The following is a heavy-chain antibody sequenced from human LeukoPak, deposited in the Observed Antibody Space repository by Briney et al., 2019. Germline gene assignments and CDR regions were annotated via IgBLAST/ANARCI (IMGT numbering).Heavy chain of an antibody. D-gene: IGHD3-9*01. CDR2: INYGGST. Sequence: PSETLSLTCTISGGSISSSSFYWGWIRQPPGKGLEWIGSINYGGSTSYNPSLKNRVTVSLDTSKTQFSLRLSSATAADTAVYYCARVLRYFDWPCDYWGQGTLVTVSS. V-gene: IGHV4-39*01. CDR3: ARVLRYFDWPCDY. CDR1: GGSISSSSFY. J-gene: IGHJ4*02.